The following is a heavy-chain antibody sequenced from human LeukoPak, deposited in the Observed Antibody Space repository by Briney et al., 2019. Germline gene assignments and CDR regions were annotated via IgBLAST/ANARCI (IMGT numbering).Heavy chain of an antibody. V-gene: IGHV4-61*01. J-gene: IGHJ4*02. CDR3: ARSPRVIQFDY. Sequence: SETLSLTCTVSGGSVSSGSYYWSWIRQPPGKGLEWIGYIYYSGSTNYNPSLKSRVTISVDTSKNQFSLKLSSVTAADTAVYYCARSPRVIQFDYWGQGTLVTVSS. CDR1: GGSVSSGSYY. CDR2: IYYSGST. D-gene: IGHD4-17*01.